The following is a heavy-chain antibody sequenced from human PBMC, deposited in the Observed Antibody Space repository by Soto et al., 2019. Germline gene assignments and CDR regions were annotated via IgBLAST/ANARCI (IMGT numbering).Heavy chain of an antibody. D-gene: IGHD6-13*01. CDR1: GGTFSSYA. CDR2: IIPIFGTA. Sequence: ASVKVSCKASGGTFSSYAISWVRQAPGQGLEWMGGIIPIFGTANYAQKFQGRVTITADESTSTAYMELSSLRSEDTAVYYCARSKGGGAAAGPEPIYYYYYGMDVWGQGTTVTVSS. CDR3: ARSKGGGAAAGPEPIYYYYYGMDV. J-gene: IGHJ6*02. V-gene: IGHV1-69*13.